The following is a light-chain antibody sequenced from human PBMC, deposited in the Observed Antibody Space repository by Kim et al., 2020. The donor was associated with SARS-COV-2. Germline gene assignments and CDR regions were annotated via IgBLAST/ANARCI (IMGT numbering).Light chain of an antibody. CDR3: AAWDDSPNGFV. CDR2: SNN. V-gene: IGLV1-44*01. CDR1: SSNIGINT. Sequence: GQRVTISCSGSSSNIGINTVNWYQQFPGTAPKLRMYSNNQRPSGVPDRFSASKSGTSASLAISGLQSEDEADYYCAAWDDSPNGFVFGSGTKVTVL. J-gene: IGLJ1*01.